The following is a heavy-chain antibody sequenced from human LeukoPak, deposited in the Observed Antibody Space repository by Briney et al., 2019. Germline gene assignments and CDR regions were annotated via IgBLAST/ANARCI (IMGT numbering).Heavy chain of an antibody. CDR3: ARGGIAVAVPFDY. CDR1: GGTFSSYA. J-gene: IGHJ4*02. CDR2: IIPIFGTA. V-gene: IGHV1-69*06. D-gene: IGHD6-19*01. Sequence: SVKVSCKASGGTFSSYATSWVRQAPGQGLEWMGGIIPIFGTANYAQKFQGRVTITADKSTSTAYMELSSLRSEDTAVYYCARGGIAVAVPFDYWGQGTLVTVSS.